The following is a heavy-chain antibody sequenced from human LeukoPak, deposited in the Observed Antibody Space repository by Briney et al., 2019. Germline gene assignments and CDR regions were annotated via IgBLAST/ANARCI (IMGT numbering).Heavy chain of an antibody. CDR1: GGSFSGYY. Sequence: NTSETLSLTCAVYGGSFSGYYWSWIRQPPGKGLEWIGEINHSGSTNYNPSLKSRVTISVDTSKNQFFLKLSSVTAADTAVYYCARAGGATPCDYWGQGTLVTVSS. CDR2: INHSGST. D-gene: IGHD1-26*01. J-gene: IGHJ4*02. CDR3: ARAGGATPCDY. V-gene: IGHV4-34*01.